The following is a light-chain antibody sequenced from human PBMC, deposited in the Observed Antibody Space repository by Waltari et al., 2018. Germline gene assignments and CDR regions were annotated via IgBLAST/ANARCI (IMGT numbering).Light chain of an antibody. CDR2: DTS. CDR1: QSVGRS. CDR3: QMYVRLPVT. V-gene: IGKV3-20*01. J-gene: IGKJ1*01. Sequence: EIVLTQSPGTLSLSPGERATLSCRASQSVGRSLAWYQRKPGQAPRLLIYDTSNRATGIPERFSGSGSGTDFSLTISRLEPEDFAVYYCQMYVRLPVTFGQGIKVEIK.